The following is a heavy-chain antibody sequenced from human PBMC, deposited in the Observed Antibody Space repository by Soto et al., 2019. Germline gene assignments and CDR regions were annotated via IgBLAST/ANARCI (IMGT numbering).Heavy chain of an antibody. CDR1: GFTFSSYA. V-gene: IGHV3-23*01. J-gene: IGHJ4*02. CDR3: AKDPSGRVLWFGESYPDY. D-gene: IGHD3-10*01. CDR2: ISGSGGST. Sequence: GGSLRLSCAASGFTFSSYAMSWVRQAPGKGLEWVSAISGSGGSTYYADSVKGRFTISRDNSKNTLYLQMNSLRAEDTAVYYCAKDPSGRVLWFGESYPDYWGQGTLVTVS.